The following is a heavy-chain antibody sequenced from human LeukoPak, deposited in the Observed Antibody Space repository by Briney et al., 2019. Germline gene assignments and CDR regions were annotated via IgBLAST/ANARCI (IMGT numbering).Heavy chain of an antibody. V-gene: IGHV3-20*04. D-gene: IGHD3-3*01. Sequence: PGGSLRLSCTTSGFTFGDSGVSWVRQVPRKVLEWVSGRNWNEDSTTYADSVKGRLTISRDNGKNSLYPQMNSLRVEDTAFYYCAGVTCYHFGVLIGFDTWGQGTLGHRLL. CDR3: AGVTCYHFGVLIGFDT. CDR1: GFTFGDSG. CDR2: RNWNEDST. J-gene: IGHJ5*02.